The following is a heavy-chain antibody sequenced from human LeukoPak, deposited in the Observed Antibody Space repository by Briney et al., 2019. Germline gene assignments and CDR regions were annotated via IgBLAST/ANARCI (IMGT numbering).Heavy chain of an antibody. CDR3: ARQLGYCDSGTCYFEY. Sequence: PGGSLRLSYAASGFTFKNYLMTWVRQAPGKGLEWVSSINGGGSSTSYADSVKGRFTISRDNSKTTLFLQMNSLRAEDTADYYCARQLGYCDSGTCYFEYWGQGTLVTVSS. V-gene: IGHV3-23*01. CDR1: GFTFKNYL. J-gene: IGHJ4*02. D-gene: IGHD2-15*01. CDR2: INGGGSST.